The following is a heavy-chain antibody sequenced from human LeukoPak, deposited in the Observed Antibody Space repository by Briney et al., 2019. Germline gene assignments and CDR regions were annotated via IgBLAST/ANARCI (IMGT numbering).Heavy chain of an antibody. CDR3: TSPISTVSSYYYYMDV. D-gene: IGHD4-17*01. V-gene: IGHV3-73*01. CDR1: GFTFSGSA. Sequence: GGSLRPSCAASGFTFSGSAMHWVRKASGKGLEWVGRIRSKANSYATAYAASVKGRFTISRDDSKNTAYLQMNSLKTEDTAVYYCTSPISTVSSYYYYMDVWGKGTTVTVSS. CDR2: IRSKANSYAT. J-gene: IGHJ6*03.